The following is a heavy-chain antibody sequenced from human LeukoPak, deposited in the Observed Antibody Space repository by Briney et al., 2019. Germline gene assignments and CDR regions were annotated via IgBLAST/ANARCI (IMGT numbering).Heavy chain of an antibody. CDR1: GGSFSGYY. CDR2: INHSGST. V-gene: IGHV4-34*01. CDR3: AREDLGYSYGSVGSIDY. D-gene: IGHD5-18*01. Sequence: KSSETLSLTCAVYGGSFSGYYWSWIRQPPGKGLEWIGEINHSGSTNYNPSLKSRVTISVDTSKNQFSLKLSSVTAADTAVYYCAREDLGYSYGSVGSIDYWGQGTLVTVSS. J-gene: IGHJ4*02.